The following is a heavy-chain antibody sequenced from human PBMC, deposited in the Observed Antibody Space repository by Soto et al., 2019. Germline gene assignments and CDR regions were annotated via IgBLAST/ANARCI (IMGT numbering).Heavy chain of an antibody. D-gene: IGHD3-3*01. J-gene: IGHJ3*02. CDR1: GYTFTGYY. V-gene: IGHV1-2*04. Sequence: QVQLVQSGAEVKKPGASVKVSCKASGYTFTGYYMHWVRQAPGQGLEWMGWINPNSGSTNYAQKFQGWVTMTRDTSISTAYMELSRLRSDDTAVYYCARSGVLRFLEWLLSDAFDIWGQGTMVTVSS. CDR3: ARSGVLRFLEWLLSDAFDI. CDR2: INPNSGST.